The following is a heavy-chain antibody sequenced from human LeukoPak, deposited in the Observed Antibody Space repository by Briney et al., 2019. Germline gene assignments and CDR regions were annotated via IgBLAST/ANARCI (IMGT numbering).Heavy chain of an antibody. Sequence: GGSLRLSCVAXGXXFGDVVMSWVRQAPGKGLEWVSAISYNGASTDYADSVKGRFAISRDNSKNTLYLQMNSLRAEDTAVYYCARRTGGTKDYWGQGTQVTVSS. CDR1: GXXFGDVV. D-gene: IGHD7-27*01. V-gene: IGHV3-23*01. CDR2: ISYNGAST. J-gene: IGHJ4*02. CDR3: ARRTGGTKDY.